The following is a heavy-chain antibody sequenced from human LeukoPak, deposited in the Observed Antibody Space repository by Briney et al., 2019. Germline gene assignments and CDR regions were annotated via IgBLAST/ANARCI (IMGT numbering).Heavy chain of an antibody. Sequence: SETLSLTCAVYGGSFNGYYWTWIRQPPGRGLEWIGEINHSGSTDYNPSLKSRVTISVDTSKNQFSLKLNSVTAADTAVYYCARGQLRLSNWGQGSLVIVSS. CDR2: INHSGST. V-gene: IGHV4-34*01. CDR3: ARGQLRLSN. D-gene: IGHD6-25*01. CDR1: GGSFNGYY. J-gene: IGHJ4*02.